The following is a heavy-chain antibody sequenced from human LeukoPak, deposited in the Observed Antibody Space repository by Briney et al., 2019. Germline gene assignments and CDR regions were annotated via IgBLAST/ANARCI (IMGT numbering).Heavy chain of an antibody. CDR3: ARDSYYYDSSGYPHY. V-gene: IGHV3-33*08. CDR1: GFTFSSYG. D-gene: IGHD3-22*01. J-gene: IGHJ4*02. CDR2: IWYDGSNK. Sequence: PGGSLRLSCTASGFTFSSYGMHWVRQAPGKGLEWVAVIWYDGSNKYYADSVKGRFTISRDNSKNTLYLQMNSLRAEDTAVYYCARDSYYYDSSGYPHYWGQGTLVTVSS.